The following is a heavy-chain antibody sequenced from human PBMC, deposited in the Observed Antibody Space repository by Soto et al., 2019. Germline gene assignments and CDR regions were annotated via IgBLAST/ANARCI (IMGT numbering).Heavy chain of an antibody. D-gene: IGHD3-3*01. CDR2: IYSGGST. CDR1: GFTVSSNY. J-gene: IGHJ6*02. CDR3: ARACYGGWSCYYALPYYYYGMDV. V-gene: IGHV3-53*02. Sequence: EVQLVETGGGLIQPGGSLRLSCAASGFTVSSNYMSWVRQAPGKGLEWVSVIYSGGSTYYADSVKGRFTISRDNSKNTLYLQMNSLRAEDTAVYYCARACYGGWSCYYALPYYYYGMDVCGQGTTVTVSS.